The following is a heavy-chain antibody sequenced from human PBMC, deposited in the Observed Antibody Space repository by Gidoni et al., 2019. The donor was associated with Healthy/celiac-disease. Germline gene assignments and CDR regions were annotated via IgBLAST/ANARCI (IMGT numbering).Heavy chain of an antibody. V-gene: IGHV3-43*01. J-gene: IGHJ4*02. CDR2: IRCDGGSA. CDR1: GLTFDDYT. Sequence: EVQLAESGAVVVQPGGSLSLSCAASGLTFDDYTMHWVRQAPGMGLEWVSLIRCDGGSAYYADSVKSRFTISRDNSKSSLDLQMNSLRTEDTALYYCARGPYDSSGYSFDYWGQGTLVTVSS. D-gene: IGHD3-22*01. CDR3: ARGPYDSSGYSFDY.